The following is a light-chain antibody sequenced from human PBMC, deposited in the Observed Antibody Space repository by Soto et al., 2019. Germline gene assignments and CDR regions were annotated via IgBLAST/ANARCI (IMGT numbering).Light chain of an antibody. CDR3: SSHAGINNVV. J-gene: IGLJ3*02. CDR2: DVD. CDR1: SSDVGGYSY. V-gene: IGLV2-11*01. Sequence: QSVLTQPRSVSGSPGQSLTMSCTGTSSDVGGYSYVSWYQHHPGKAPKFIIYDVDKRPSGVPDRFSGSKSGNTASLTISGLQAEDEADYYCSSHAGINNVVFGGGTKVTVL.